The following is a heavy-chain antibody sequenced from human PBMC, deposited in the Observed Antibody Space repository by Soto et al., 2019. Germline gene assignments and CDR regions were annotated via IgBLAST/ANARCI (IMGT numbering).Heavy chain of an antibody. V-gene: IGHV3-23*01. D-gene: IGHD5-12*01. Sequence: GPLRLPYAATGFTCSCYAISFVRQAPGKELEWVSSISGSGGSTYYADSVKGRFTISRDNSKNMLYLQMNSLRAEDTAVYYCAKAAHEPLRDSRFDLGGYYFDYCGQGTLVTVSS. CDR3: AKAAHEPLRDSRFDLGGYYFDY. J-gene: IGHJ4*02. CDR1: GFTCSCYA. CDR2: ISGSGGST.